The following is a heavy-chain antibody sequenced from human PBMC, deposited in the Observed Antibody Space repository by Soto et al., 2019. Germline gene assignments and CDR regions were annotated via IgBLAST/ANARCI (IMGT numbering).Heavy chain of an antibody. CDR1: GFTFSSYG. D-gene: IGHD6-13*01. CDR3: ANDLMWYRQLVPSYYYYYGMDV. J-gene: IGHJ6*02. V-gene: IGHV3-30*18. Sequence: GGSLRLSCAASGFTFSSYGMHWVRQAPGKGLEWVAVISYDGSNKYYADSVKGRFTISRDNSKNTLYLQMNSLRAEDTAVYYCANDLMWYRQLVPSYYYYYGMDVWGQGTTVTVSS. CDR2: ISYDGSNK.